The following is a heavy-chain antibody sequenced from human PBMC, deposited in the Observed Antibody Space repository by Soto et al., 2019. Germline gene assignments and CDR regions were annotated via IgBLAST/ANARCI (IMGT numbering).Heavy chain of an antibody. J-gene: IGHJ5*02. V-gene: IGHV4-39*01. Sequence: SETLSLTCTVSGDSISSSTYYWGWIRQPPGKGLEWIGSIYYSGSTYYNPSLESRVTISVDTSKNQFSLKLSSVTAADTAVYYCARTIYGDYMYNWFDPWGQGTLVTVSS. D-gene: IGHD4-17*01. CDR1: GDSISSSTYY. CDR3: ARTIYGDYMYNWFDP. CDR2: IYYSGST.